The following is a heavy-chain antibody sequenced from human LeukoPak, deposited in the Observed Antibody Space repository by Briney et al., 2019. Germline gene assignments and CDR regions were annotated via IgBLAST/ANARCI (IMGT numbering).Heavy chain of an antibody. J-gene: IGHJ4*02. CDR2: IYHTGST. Sequence: SETLSLTCTVSGYSISSGYYWGWIRQPPGKGLEWIGSIYHTGSTNYNPSLKSRVTISVDKSKNQFSLRLNSVTAADTAVYYCASNGGWFSDYWGQGILVTVSS. CDR1: GYSISSGYY. CDR3: ASNGGWFSDY. D-gene: IGHD6-19*01. V-gene: IGHV4-38-2*02.